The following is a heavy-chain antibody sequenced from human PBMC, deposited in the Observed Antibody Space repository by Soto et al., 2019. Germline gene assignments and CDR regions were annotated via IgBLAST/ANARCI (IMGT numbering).Heavy chain of an antibody. V-gene: IGHV3-11*01. D-gene: IGHD6-13*01. CDR1: GFTFSDYS. Sequence: QVQLVESGGGLVKPGGSLRLSCAASGFTFSDYSMSWIRQAPGKGLEWVSYISRSGSIIYSADSVKGRFTISRDNAKNSLYLQMNSLRAEDTAVYYCARGEQQLVLDAFDIWGQGTMVTVSS. CDR3: ARGEQQLVLDAFDI. CDR2: ISRSGSII. J-gene: IGHJ3*02.